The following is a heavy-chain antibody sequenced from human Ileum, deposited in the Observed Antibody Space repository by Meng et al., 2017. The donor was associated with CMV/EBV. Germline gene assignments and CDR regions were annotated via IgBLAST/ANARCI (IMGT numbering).Heavy chain of an antibody. V-gene: IGHV6-1*01. CDR1: GDSVSSSSVS. CDR2: TYYRYKWHN. J-gene: IGHJ4*02. CDR3: SRGRDGYNDC. D-gene: IGHD5-24*01. Sequence: LRLSCAISGDSVSSSSVSWNWFRQSPSRGLEWLGSTYYRYKWHNEYALSVKSRLKISWDTSKNECSLQLNTVTPEDTAVYYCSRGRDGYNDCWGQGTPVTVSS.